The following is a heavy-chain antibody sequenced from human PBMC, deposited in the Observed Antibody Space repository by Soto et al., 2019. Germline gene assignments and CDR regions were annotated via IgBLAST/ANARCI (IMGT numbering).Heavy chain of an antibody. V-gene: IGHV3-30*18. CDR2: ILYDGSDK. CDR3: AKAGGGFGDFVHH. CDR1: GFTFSSYG. D-gene: IGHD3-10*01. J-gene: IGHJ4*02. Sequence: QVQLVESGGSVVQPGRSLRLSCAASGFTFSSYGMHWVRQAPGKGLEWVTGILYDGSDKYYADSVKGRFTISRENSKTTLYLQMNSLRTEDSAVYYCAKAGGGFGDFVHHWGQGTPVTVSS.